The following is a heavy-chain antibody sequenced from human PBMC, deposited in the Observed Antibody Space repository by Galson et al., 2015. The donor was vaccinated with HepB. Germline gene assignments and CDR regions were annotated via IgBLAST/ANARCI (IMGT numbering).Heavy chain of an antibody. D-gene: IGHD2-15*01. CDR1: GFTFSSYT. Sequence: SLRLSCAASGFTFSSYTMNWVRQAPGKGLEWVSSISHSSSFMYYADSVKGRFTISRDNSQNTVYLQLHSLRAEDTAVYYCARDRGASGRSWDFYYYMDVWGKGSTVTVSS. V-gene: IGHV3-21*01. CDR3: ARDRGASGRSWDFYYYMDV. CDR2: ISHSSSFM. J-gene: IGHJ6*03.